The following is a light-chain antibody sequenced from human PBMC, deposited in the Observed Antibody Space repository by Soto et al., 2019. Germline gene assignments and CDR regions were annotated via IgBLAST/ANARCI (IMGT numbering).Light chain of an antibody. J-gene: IGLJ1*01. CDR2: DVS. CDR3: SSYTSSSSSV. V-gene: IGLV2-14*01. Sequence: QSALTQPASVSGSPGQSITLLCTGTSSDVGGYNSVSWYQQHPGKAPKLMIHDVSNRPSGVSNRFSGSKSGNTASLTISGLQAEDEADYYCSSYTSSSSSVFGTGTKVTVL. CDR1: SSDVGGYNS.